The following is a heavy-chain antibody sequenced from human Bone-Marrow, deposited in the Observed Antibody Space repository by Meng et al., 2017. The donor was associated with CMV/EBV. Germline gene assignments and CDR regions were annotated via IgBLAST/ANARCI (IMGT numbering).Heavy chain of an antibody. CDR1: GFTFSSYS. CDR2: ISSSSSYI. V-gene: IGHV3-21*01. J-gene: IGHJ4*02. D-gene: IGHD2-2*01. Sequence: LCCAASGFTFSSYSMNWVRQAPGKGLERVSSISSSSSYIYYADSVKGRFTISRDNAKNSLYLQMNSLRAEDTAVYYCAGGLIPAPRYWGQGTLVTVSS. CDR3: AGGLIPAPRY.